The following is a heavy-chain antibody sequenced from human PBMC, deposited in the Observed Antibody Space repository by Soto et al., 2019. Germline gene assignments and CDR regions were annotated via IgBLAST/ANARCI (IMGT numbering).Heavy chain of an antibody. Sequence: QTGGSLRLSCAASGFTFDDYAMHWVRQAPGKGLEWVSGISWNSGSIGYADSVKGRFTISRDNAKNSLYLQMNSLRAEDTALYYCAKDRIGGGFWYHFDYWGQGTLVTVSS. CDR3: AKDRIGGGFWYHFDY. D-gene: IGHD3-16*01. CDR2: ISWNSGSI. CDR1: GFTFDDYA. J-gene: IGHJ4*02. V-gene: IGHV3-9*01.